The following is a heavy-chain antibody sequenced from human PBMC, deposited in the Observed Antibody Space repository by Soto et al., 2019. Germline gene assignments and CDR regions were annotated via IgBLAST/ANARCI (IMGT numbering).Heavy chain of an antibody. J-gene: IGHJ3*02. CDR2: ISGSGGST. Sequence: LRLSCAASGFTFSGYAMSWVRQAPGKGLEWVSAISGSGGSTYYADSVKGRFTISRDNSKNTLYLQMNSLRAEDTAVYYCAKGSCSSTSCGAFDIWGQGTMVTVSS. V-gene: IGHV3-23*01. CDR1: GFTFSGYA. D-gene: IGHD2-2*01. CDR3: AKGSCSSTSCGAFDI.